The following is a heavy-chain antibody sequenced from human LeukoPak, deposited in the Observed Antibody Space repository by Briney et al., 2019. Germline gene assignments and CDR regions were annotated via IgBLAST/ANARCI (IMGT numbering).Heavy chain of an antibody. CDR1: GYTFTKYG. J-gene: IGHJ4*02. V-gene: IGHV1-18*01. CDR2: ISTYNDNT. CDR3: ATAHSGYDFPFDY. Sequence: ASVKVSCKASGYTFTKYGISWVRQAPGQGLEWMGWISTYNDNTNYAQKFQGRVTMTTDTSTSTVYMELSSLRSEDTAVYYCATAHSGYDFPFDYWGQGTLVTVSS. D-gene: IGHD5-12*01.